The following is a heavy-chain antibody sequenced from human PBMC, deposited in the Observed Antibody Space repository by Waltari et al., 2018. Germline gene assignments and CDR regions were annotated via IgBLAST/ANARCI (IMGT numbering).Heavy chain of an antibody. Sequence: EVQLLESGGGLVNPGGSLSLSCFVSGCTFSTYAMTWVRQAPGKGLEWVSGLSASGGDIYYADSVKGRFTISRDNSRDTVFLQMDSLRVEDTALYFCAKGIGTGENFEYYGMDAWGQGTTVIVSS. J-gene: IGHJ6*02. CDR3: AKGIGTGENFEYYGMDA. V-gene: IGHV3-23*01. D-gene: IGHD7-27*01. CDR1: GCTFSTYA. CDR2: LSASGGDI.